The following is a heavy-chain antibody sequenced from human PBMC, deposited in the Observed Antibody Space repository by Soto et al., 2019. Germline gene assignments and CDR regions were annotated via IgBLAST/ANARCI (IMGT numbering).Heavy chain of an antibody. Sequence: QVQLVQSGAEVKKPGSSVKVSCKASGGTLSSYAISWVRQAPGQGLEWMGGIIPIFGTANYAQKFQGRVTMTEDKSTSTAYMERRSLRAEDTAVYYCERDGYTSFGVGPDVWGQGTTVTVSS. D-gene: IGHD3-3*01. CDR2: IIPIFGTA. J-gene: IGHJ6*02. V-gene: IGHV1-69*06. CDR1: GGTLSSYA. CDR3: ERDGYTSFGVGPDV.